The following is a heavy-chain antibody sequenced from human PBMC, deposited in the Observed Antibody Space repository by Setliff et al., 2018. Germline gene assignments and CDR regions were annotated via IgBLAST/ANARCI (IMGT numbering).Heavy chain of an antibody. D-gene: IGHD3-3*01. CDR1: GYTFKTYG. CDR3: ARDRDVSTIFGVVIPAASGLGY. J-gene: IGHJ4*02. V-gene: IGHV1-18*01. Sequence: ASVKVSCKASGYTFKTYGFTWVRQAPGQGLEWMGWISPYNGNTNSAQKFQGRVTMTTDTSTSTAYMELKSLRYDDTAVYYCARDRDVSTIFGVVIPAASGLGYWGQGTLVTVSS. CDR2: ISPYNGNT.